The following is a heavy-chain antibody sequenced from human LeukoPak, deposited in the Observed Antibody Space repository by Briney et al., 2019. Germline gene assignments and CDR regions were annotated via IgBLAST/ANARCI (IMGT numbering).Heavy chain of an antibody. CDR2: VFYSGPT. CDR1: GDSIDSYY. V-gene: IGHV4-59*01. CDR3: AGRSARYFDS. J-gene: IGHJ4*02. D-gene: IGHD1-26*01. Sequence: LETLSLTCTVSGDSIDSYYWSWIRQPPGEGLQWIGYVFYSGPTNYDASLKSRVALSVDRSKNQFSLKLTSVSAADTAVYYCAGRSARYFDSWGQGTPVTVSS.